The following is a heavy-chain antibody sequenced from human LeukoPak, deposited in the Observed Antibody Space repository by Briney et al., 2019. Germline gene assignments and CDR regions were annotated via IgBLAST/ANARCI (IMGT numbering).Heavy chain of an antibody. D-gene: IGHD1-26*01. CDR3: ARERSGSYFTFDF. V-gene: IGHV3-11*01. CDR2: ITNSGRSM. J-gene: IGHJ3*01. CDR1: GFTFSDFQ. Sequence: KPGGSLRLSCAASGFTFSDFQMSWIRQAPGKGLEWVSYITNSGRSMYYGESVRGRFTISRDNGKNSLFLHMNSLRAEDTAVYFCARERSGSYFTFDFWGQGTVVTVSS.